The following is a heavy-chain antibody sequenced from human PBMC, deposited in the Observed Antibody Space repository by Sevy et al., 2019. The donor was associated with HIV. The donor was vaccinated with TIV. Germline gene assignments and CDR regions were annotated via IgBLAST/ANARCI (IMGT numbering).Heavy chain of an antibody. CDR2: IKSKTDGGTT. V-gene: IGHV3-15*01. D-gene: IGHD3-10*01. CDR1: GFTFSNAW. CDR3: TTDLVLLWFGELGDGYYFDY. J-gene: IGHJ4*02. Sequence: GGSLRLSCAASGFTFSNAWMSWVRQAPGKGLEWVGRIKSKTDGGTTDYAAPVKGRFTISREESKTTLYLQMNSLKTVDRAVDYYTTDLVLLWFGELGDGYYFDYWGQGTLVTVSS.